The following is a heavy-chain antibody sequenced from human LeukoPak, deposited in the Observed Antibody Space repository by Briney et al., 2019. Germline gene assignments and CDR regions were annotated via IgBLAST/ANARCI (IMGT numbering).Heavy chain of an antibody. CDR2: ISYDGSNK. Sequence: GGSLRLSCAASGFTFSSYGMHWVRQAPGKGLEWVAVISYDGSNKYYADSVKGRFTISRDNSKNTLYLQMNGLRAEDTAVYYCAKDHLPDYGGNSDAGDYWGQGTLVTVSS. V-gene: IGHV3-30*18. J-gene: IGHJ4*02. CDR1: GFTFSSYG. CDR3: AKDHLPDYGGNSDAGDY. D-gene: IGHD4-23*01.